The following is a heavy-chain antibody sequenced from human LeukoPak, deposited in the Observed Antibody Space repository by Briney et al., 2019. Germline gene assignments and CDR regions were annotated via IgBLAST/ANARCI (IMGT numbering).Heavy chain of an antibody. D-gene: IGHD1-26*01. CDR2: ISGSGGST. CDR3: AKDSRILLGSTFDY. V-gene: IGHV3-23*01. CDR1: GFTFSSYA. J-gene: IGHJ4*02. Sequence: GGSLRLSCAASGFTFSSYAMSWVRQAPGKGLEWVSAISGSGGSTYYADSVKGRFTISRDNSKNTLYLQMNSLRAEDMAVYYCAKDSRILLGSTFDYWGQGTLVTVSS.